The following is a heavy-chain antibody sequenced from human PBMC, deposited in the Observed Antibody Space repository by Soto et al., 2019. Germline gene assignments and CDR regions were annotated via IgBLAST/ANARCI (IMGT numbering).Heavy chain of an antibody. CDR3: ASEAEAFDH. CDR1: GFTFSSYA. CDR2: TSYDGYTK. J-gene: IGHJ5*02. D-gene: IGHD6-25*01. Sequence: QVQLVESGGGVVQPGRSLRLSCAASGFTFSSYAMHWVRQAPGTGLEWVAVTSYDGYTKYYADSVKGRCTISRDNAKNTLFLQMNSLGPEDTAVYYCASEAEAFDHWGQGTLVTVSS. V-gene: IGHV3-30-3*01.